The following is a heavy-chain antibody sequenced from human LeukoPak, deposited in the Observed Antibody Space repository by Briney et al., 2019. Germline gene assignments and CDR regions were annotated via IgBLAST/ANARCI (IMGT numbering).Heavy chain of an antibody. Sequence: SETLSLTCAVSGGSISSGGYSWSWIRQPPGKGLEWIGCIYHSGSTYYNPSLKSRVTISVDRSKNQFSLKLSSVTAADTAVYYCARVWYYGSGSYVDYWGQGTLVTVSS. V-gene: IGHV4-30-2*01. CDR2: IYHSGST. D-gene: IGHD3-10*01. CDR1: GGSISSGGYS. J-gene: IGHJ4*02. CDR3: ARVWYYGSGSYVDY.